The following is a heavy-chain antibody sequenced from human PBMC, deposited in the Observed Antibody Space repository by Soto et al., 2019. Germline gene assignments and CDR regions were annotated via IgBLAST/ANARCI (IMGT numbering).Heavy chain of an antibody. Sequence: QVHLVQSGAEVRKPGASVKVSCKASGYTFSSYAMHWVRQAPGQRLEWMGWINAGYGNTKSSQKFQDRVTISRDTSASTAQMELTSMRSEDTAVYYCARDTGDGTFDFWGQGTLVTVSS. CDR1: GYTFSSYA. D-gene: IGHD7-27*01. CDR3: ARDTGDGTFDF. V-gene: IGHV1-3*01. J-gene: IGHJ4*02. CDR2: INAGYGNT.